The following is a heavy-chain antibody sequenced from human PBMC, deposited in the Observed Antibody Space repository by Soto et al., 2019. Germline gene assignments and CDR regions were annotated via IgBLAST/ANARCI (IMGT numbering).Heavy chain of an antibody. J-gene: IGHJ2*01. V-gene: IGHV4-4*07. Sequence: QVELQESGPGLVKPSETLSLTCTVSGDSIRGYSWSWIRQPAGQGLESLGRFFVTGRINYNPSLKSRVTMSLDTSTNQFSLRLTSVTAADTAVCFCARGLGRYFDLWGRGTLVTVSS. CDR1: GDSIRGYS. CDR2: FFVTGRI. D-gene: IGHD3-16*01. CDR3: ARGLGRYFDL.